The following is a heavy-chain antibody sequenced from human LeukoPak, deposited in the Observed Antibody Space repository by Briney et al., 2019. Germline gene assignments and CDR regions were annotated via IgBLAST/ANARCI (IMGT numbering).Heavy chain of an antibody. CDR1: GGTFSSYA. CDR2: IIPTFGTA. CDR3: ARAPPYYDILTDYHDAFDI. D-gene: IGHD3-9*01. V-gene: IGHV1-69*13. Sequence: SVKVSCKASGGTFSSYAISWVRQAPGQGLEWMGGIIPTFGTANYAQKFQGRVTITADESTSTAYMELSSLRSEDTAVYYCARAPPYYDILTDYHDAFDIWGQGTMVTVSS. J-gene: IGHJ3*02.